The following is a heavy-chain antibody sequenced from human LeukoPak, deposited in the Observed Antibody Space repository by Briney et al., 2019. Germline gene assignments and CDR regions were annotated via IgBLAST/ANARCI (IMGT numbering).Heavy chain of an antibody. V-gene: IGHV1-18*01. Sequence: GASVKVSCKASGYTFSSYGISWVRQAPGQGLEWMGWISVYNGNTNYAQKVQGRVTMTTDTSTSTAYMDLRSLRSDDTAVYYCAKDRITSGGCFDPWGQGTLVTVSS. CDR1: GYTFSSYG. CDR2: ISVYNGNT. CDR3: AKDRITSGGCFDP. J-gene: IGHJ5*02. D-gene: IGHD2-2*01.